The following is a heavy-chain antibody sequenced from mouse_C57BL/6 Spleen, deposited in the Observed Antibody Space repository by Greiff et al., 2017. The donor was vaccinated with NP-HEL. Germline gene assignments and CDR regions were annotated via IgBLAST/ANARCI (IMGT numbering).Heavy chain of an antibody. Sequence: VQLQQSGAELVRPGASVTLSCKASGYTFTDYEMHWVKQTPVHGLEWIGAIDPETGGTAYNQKFKGKAVLTADKSSSTAYMELRSLTSEDSAVYYCTRSEGGDYWGQGTTLTVSS. V-gene: IGHV1-15*01. CDR1: GYTFTDYE. CDR3: TRSEGGDY. J-gene: IGHJ2*01. D-gene: IGHD3-3*01. CDR2: IDPETGGT.